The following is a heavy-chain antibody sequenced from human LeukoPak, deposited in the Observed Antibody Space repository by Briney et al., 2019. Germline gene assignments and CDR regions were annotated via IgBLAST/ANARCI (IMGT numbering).Heavy chain of an antibody. J-gene: IGHJ6*03. D-gene: IGHD2-2*01. V-gene: IGHV1-8*01. Sequence: ASVKVSCKASGYTFTSYDINWVRQATGQGLEWLGWMNPNSGNTGYAQKFQGRVTLTRNTSISTAYMELSSLRSEDTAVYYCAYCSSTYYYYMDVWGKGTTVTVSS. CDR3: AYCSSTYYYYMDV. CDR2: MNPNSGNT. CDR1: GYTFTSYD.